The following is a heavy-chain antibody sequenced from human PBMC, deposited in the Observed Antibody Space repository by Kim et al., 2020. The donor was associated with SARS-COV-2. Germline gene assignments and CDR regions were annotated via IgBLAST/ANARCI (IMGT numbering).Heavy chain of an antibody. J-gene: IGHJ6*02. Sequence: GGSLRLSCAASGFTFSSYGMHWVRQAPGKGLEWVAVISYDGSNKYYADSVKGRFTISRDNSKNTLYLQMNSLRAEDTAVYYCAKDSYIGLLGPTYYYYGMDVWGQGTTVTVSS. CDR1: GFTFSSYG. V-gene: IGHV3-30*18. CDR2: ISYDGSNK. D-gene: IGHD3-22*01. CDR3: AKDSYIGLLGPTYYYYGMDV.